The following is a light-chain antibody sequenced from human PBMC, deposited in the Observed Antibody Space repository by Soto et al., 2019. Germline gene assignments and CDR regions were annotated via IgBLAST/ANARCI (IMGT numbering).Light chain of an antibody. CDR1: QSDSSN. V-gene: IGKV3-15*01. CDR2: VAS. J-gene: IGKJ4*01. Sequence: EIVMTQSPATLSVSPGERATLSCRASQSDSSNLAWYQQKPGQTPKLLIYVASTRATGIPARFSGSGSGTEFTLTISSLQSEDFAVYYCQQYNVWPLTFGGGTKVELK. CDR3: QQYNVWPLT.